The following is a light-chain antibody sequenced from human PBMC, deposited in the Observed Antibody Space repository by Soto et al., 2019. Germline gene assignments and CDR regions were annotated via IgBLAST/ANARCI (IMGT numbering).Light chain of an antibody. CDR1: QSVSGW. J-gene: IGKJ1*01. CDR3: QQYETFSGT. V-gene: IGKV1-5*01. CDR2: DAS. Sequence: DIQMTQSPSTLSSSVGDTVTVTCRASQSVSGWLAWYQQKPGEAPTLLIYDASALPRGVPSRFSGSGSGTKFTLTSASQQPDDFANYYCQQYETFSGTFGPGTKVEI.